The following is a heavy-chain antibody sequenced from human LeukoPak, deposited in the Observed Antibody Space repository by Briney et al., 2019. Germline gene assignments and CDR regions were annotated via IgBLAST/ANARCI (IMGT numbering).Heavy chain of an antibody. CDR3: ARSLAVAGEQYDAFDI. J-gene: IGHJ3*02. D-gene: IGHD6-19*01. V-gene: IGHV4-34*01. CDR1: GGSFRGYY. CDR2: INHSEST. Sequence: SETLSLTCAVYGGSFRGYYWSWIRQPPGKGLEWIGEINHSESTNYNPSLKSRVTISVDTSKNQFSLKLSSVTAADTAVYYCARSLAVAGEQYDAFDIWGQGTMVTVSS.